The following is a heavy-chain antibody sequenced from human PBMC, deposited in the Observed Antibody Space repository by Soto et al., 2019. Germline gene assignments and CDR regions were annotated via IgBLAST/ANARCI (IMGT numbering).Heavy chain of an antibody. J-gene: IGHJ4*02. CDR2: IIPIYDSP. V-gene: IGHV1-69*06. CDR1: RGPLSTYA. D-gene: IGHD5-18*01. Sequence: GGSVQVSFKACRGPLSTYAIRLVRQAPGQGLEWIGGIIPIYDSPNYAQKLQGRVTLTADKSTSTAYMELSSLRSEDTAVYYRARSMATPMVPDHWGQGKLVTVSS. CDR3: ARSMATPMVPDH.